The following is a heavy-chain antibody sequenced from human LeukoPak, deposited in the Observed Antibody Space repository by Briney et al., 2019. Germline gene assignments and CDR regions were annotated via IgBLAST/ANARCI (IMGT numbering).Heavy chain of an antibody. V-gene: IGHV3-23*01. CDR1: GFIFNIYG. CDR3: AKDKGGAAAGTGRNSFDY. Sequence: GGSLRLSCTASGFIFNIYGMHWVRQAPGKGLEWVSAISGSGGSTYYADSVKGRFTISRDNSKNTLYLQMNSLRAEDTAVYYCAKDKGGAAAGTGRNSFDYWGQGTLVTVSS. D-gene: IGHD6-13*01. CDR2: ISGSGGST. J-gene: IGHJ4*02.